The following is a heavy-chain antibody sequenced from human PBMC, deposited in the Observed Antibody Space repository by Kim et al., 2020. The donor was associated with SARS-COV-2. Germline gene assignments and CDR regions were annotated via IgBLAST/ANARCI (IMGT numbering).Heavy chain of an antibody. CDR2: INHSGST. J-gene: IGHJ6*03. CDR1: GGSFSGYY. CDR3: ARGHGDFWSGYYIGMPNYYYMDV. V-gene: IGHV4-34*01. D-gene: IGHD3-3*01. Sequence: SETLSLTCAVYGGSFSGYYWSWIRQPPGKGLEWIGEINHSGSTNYNPSLKSRVTISVDTSKNPFSLKLSSVTAADTAVYYCARGHGDFWSGYYIGMPNYYYMDVWGKGTTVTVSS.